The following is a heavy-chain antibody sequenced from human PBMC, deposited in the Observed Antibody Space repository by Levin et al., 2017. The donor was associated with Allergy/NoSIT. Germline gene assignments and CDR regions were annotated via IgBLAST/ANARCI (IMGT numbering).Heavy chain of an antibody. Sequence: ETLSLTCAASGFTFSNYDMSWVRQAPGKGLEWVSAVSGNGRNTYYADSVKGRFSISRDNSKNTVYLQMNSLRAEDTALYYCAKFYFGSSDPWGQGTLVTVSS. CDR1: GFTFSNYD. D-gene: IGHD3-9*01. CDR2: VSGNGRNT. CDR3: AKFYFGSSDP. J-gene: IGHJ5*02. V-gene: IGHV3-23*01.